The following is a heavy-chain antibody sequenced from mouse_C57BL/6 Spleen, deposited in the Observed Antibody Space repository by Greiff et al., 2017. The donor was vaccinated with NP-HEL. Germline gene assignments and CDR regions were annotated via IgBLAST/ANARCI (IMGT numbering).Heavy chain of an antibody. J-gene: IGHJ2*01. CDR1: GYTFTSYW. V-gene: IGHV1-61*01. Sequence: QVQLKQPGAELVRPGSSVKLSCKASGYTFTSYWMDWVKQRPGQGLEWIGNIYPSDSETHYNQKFKDKATLTVDKSSSTAYMQLSSLTSEDSAVYYCARSAYYSNYFDYWGQGTTLTVSS. CDR2: IYPSDSET. D-gene: IGHD2-5*01. CDR3: ARSAYYSNYFDY.